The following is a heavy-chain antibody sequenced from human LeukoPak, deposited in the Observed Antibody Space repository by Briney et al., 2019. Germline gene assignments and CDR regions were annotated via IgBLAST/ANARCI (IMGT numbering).Heavy chain of an antibody. D-gene: IGHD3-22*01. V-gene: IGHV3-48*03. CDR2: ISSSGSTI. Sequence: PGRSLRLSCATSGFNFGEFVVSWVRQAPGKGLEWVSYISSSGSTIYYADSVKGRFTISRDNAKNSLYLQMNSLRAEDTAVYYCARGSITMIVVAHFDYWDQGTLVTVSS. J-gene: IGHJ4*02. CDR3: ARGSITMIVVAHFDY. CDR1: GFNFGEFV.